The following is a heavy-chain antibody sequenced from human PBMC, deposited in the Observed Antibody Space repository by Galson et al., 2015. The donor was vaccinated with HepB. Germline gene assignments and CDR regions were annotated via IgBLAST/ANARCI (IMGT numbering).Heavy chain of an antibody. D-gene: IGHD1-26*01. J-gene: IGHJ6*02. CDR2: INPNSGGT. CDR3: ASGDLVGAINYYYGMDV. Sequence: SVKVSCKASGYTFTGYYMHWVRQAPGQGLEWMGWINPNSGGTNYAQKFQGRVTMTRDTSISTAYMELSRLRSDDTAVYYCASGDLVGAINYYYGMDVWGQGTTVTVSS. CDR1: GYTFTGYY. V-gene: IGHV1-2*02.